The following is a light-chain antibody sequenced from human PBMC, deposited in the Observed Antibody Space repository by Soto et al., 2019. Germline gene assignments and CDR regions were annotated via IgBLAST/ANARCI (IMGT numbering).Light chain of an antibody. CDR1: QSVSSN. V-gene: IGKV3-15*01. J-gene: IGKJ2*01. CDR2: GAS. CDR3: QQYNNWPPYT. Sequence: EIVMTQSPATLSVSPGERATLSCRASQSVSSNLAWYQQKPGQAPRLLIYGASTRATGIPARFSGSGSGTEFTLTISSLQSEDFAVYYCQQYNNWPPYTFGQGTNLEIK.